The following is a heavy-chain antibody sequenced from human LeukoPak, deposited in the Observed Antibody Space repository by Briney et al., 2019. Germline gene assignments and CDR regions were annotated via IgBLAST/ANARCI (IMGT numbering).Heavy chain of an antibody. V-gene: IGHV1-18*01. CDR1: GYTFTIYG. J-gene: IGHJ6*02. CDR3: ARDKVTYCSSTSCPPYYYYYYGMDV. Sequence: ASVTVSFKCSGYTFTIYGISWVRQAPGQGLEWMGWISAYNGNTNYAQKLQGRVTMTTDISTSTAYMELRSLRSDDTAVYYCARDKVTYCSSTSCPPYYYYYYGMDVWGQGTTVTVSS. D-gene: IGHD2-2*01. CDR2: ISAYNGNT.